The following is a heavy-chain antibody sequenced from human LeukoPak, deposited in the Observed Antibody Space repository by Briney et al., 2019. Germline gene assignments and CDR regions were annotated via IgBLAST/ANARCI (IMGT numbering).Heavy chain of an antibody. V-gene: IGHV3-30*18. CDR2: ISYDGGNK. CDR1: GFTFSSYG. D-gene: IGHD3-22*01. Sequence: PGRSLRLSCAASGFTFSSYGMHWVRQAPGKGLEWVAVISYDGGNKYYADSVKGRFTISRDNSKNTLYLQMNSLRAEDAAVYYCAKGGDSSGYYLDYWGQGTLVTVSS. CDR3: AKGGDSSGYYLDY. J-gene: IGHJ4*02.